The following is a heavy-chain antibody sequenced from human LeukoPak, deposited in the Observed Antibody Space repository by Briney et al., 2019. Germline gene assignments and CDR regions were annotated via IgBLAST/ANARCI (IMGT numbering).Heavy chain of an antibody. Sequence: PSETLSLTCTVPGGSISSYYWSWIRQPPGKGLEWIGYIHYSGSTNYNPSLKRRVTISVDTSKNQFSLKLRSVTAADTAVYYCAREAREGHVFDIWGQGTMVTVSS. CDR2: IHYSGST. J-gene: IGHJ3*02. CDR1: GGSISSYY. D-gene: IGHD5-24*01. V-gene: IGHV4-59*01. CDR3: AREAREGHVFDI.